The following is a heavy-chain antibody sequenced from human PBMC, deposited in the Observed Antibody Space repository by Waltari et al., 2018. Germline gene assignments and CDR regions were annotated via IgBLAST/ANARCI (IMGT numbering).Heavy chain of an antibody. V-gene: IGHV3-15*01. D-gene: IGHD1-20*01. J-gene: IGHJ4*02. CDR3: CTDRIGEYNWDDSEFDY. CDR2: IKSKKNRGTI. Sequence: VQLVESGGGLVQPGGSLRLSCAASGFTFSYAWTSWVRPAPGKGLDWVGRIKSKKNRGTIDYAAAVKGRFTISGDDEENTLFLHMNSLKSDDTAVYYCCTDRIGEYNWDDSEFDYWGQGALVTVSS. CDR1: GFTFSYAW.